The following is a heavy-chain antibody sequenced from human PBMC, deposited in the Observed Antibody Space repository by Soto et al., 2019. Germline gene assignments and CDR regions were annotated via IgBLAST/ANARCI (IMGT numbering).Heavy chain of an antibody. Sequence: QLQLQESGPGLVKPSETLSLTCTVSGGSISSDSYYWGWIRQPPGKGLEWIGSIYYSGYTYYNPSLKSRVTISVDTPKNQFSLKLSSVTAADTAVFYCARRDRAGWYFDYWGQGTLVTVSS. CDR3: ARRDRAGWYFDY. CDR1: GGSISSDSYY. CDR2: IYYSGYT. J-gene: IGHJ4*02. V-gene: IGHV4-39*01. D-gene: IGHD6-19*01.